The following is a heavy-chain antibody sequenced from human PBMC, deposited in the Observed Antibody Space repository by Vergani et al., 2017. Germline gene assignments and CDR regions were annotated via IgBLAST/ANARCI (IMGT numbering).Heavy chain of an antibody. V-gene: IGHV1-69*06. CDR2: IIPIFGTA. CDR3: ASVADSRSWNAFDI. Sequence: QVQLVQSGAEVKKPGSSVKVSCKASGGTFSSYAISWVRQAPGQGLEWMGGIIPIFGTANYAQKFQGRVTITADKSTSTAYMELSSLRSEDTAVYYCASVADSRSWNAFDIWGQGTMVTVSS. CDR1: GGTFSSYA. D-gene: IGHD6-13*01. J-gene: IGHJ3*02.